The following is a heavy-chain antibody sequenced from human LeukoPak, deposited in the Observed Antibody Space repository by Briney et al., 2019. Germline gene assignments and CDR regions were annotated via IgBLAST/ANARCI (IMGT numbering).Heavy chain of an antibody. J-gene: IGHJ4*02. CDR3: ARDGSGWYPGDY. D-gene: IGHD6-19*01. CDR1: GFSFSTSG. V-gene: IGHV3-33*01. CDR2: TWADGTTR. Sequence: GGSLRLXCTASGFSFSTSGMHWLRQAPGKGLEWVALTWADGTTRFYADSVKGRFTISRDNSKNTLYLQINSLTDEDTATYYCARDGSGWYPGDYWGQGTLVSVSS.